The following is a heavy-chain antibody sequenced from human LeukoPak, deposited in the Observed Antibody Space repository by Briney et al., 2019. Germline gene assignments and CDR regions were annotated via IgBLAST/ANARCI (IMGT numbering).Heavy chain of an antibody. CDR2: MNPNSGNT. Sequence: ASVKVSCKASGYTFTSYDINWVRQATGLGLEWMGWMNPNSGNTGYAQKFQGRVTMTRNTSISTAYMELSSLRSEDTAVYYCARGLRYFDWLLSPLDYWGQGTLVTVSS. CDR1: GYTFTSYD. J-gene: IGHJ4*02. V-gene: IGHV1-8*01. CDR3: ARGLRYFDWLLSPLDY. D-gene: IGHD3-9*01.